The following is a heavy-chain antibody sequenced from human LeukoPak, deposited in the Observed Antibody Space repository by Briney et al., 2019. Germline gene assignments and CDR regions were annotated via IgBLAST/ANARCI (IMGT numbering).Heavy chain of an antibody. CDR2: TYYRSKWYN. CDR3: AREGVGQQLVPGRFDY. CDR1: GDSVSSNSAA. Sequence: SQTLSLTCAISGDSVSSNSAAWNWIRQSPSRGLEWLGRTYYRSKWYNDYAVSVKSRITINADKSKNQFSLQLNSVTPEDTAVYYCAREGVGQQLVPGRFDYWGQGTLVSVSS. V-gene: IGHV6-1*01. J-gene: IGHJ4*02. D-gene: IGHD6-13*01.